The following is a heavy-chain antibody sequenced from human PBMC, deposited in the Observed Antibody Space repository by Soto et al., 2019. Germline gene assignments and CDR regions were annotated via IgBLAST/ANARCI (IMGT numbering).Heavy chain of an antibody. J-gene: IGHJ6*02. D-gene: IGHD1-26*01. Sequence: GASVKVSCKASGYTFTGYYMNWVRQAPGQGLEWMGWINPNSGGTNYAQKFQGRVTMTRDTSISTAYMELSRLRSDDTAVYYCARGIGLGGQHDMDVWGQGTTVTVSS. CDR2: INPNSGGT. V-gene: IGHV1-2*02. CDR3: ARGIGLGGQHDMDV. CDR1: GYTFTGYY.